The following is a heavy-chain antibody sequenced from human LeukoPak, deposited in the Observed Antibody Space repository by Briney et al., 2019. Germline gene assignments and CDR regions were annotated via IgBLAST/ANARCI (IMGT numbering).Heavy chain of an antibody. J-gene: IGHJ5*02. Sequence: ASVKVSCKASGYTFTSYDINWARQATGQGLEWMGWMNPNSGNTGYAQKFQGRVTMTRNTSISTAYMELSSLRSEDTAVYYCARGTTGWWGQLLYAGGKVNWFDPWGQGTLVTVSS. CDR3: ARGTTGWWGQLLYAGGKVNWFDP. CDR1: GYTFTSYD. V-gene: IGHV1-8*01. D-gene: IGHD2-2*02. CDR2: MNPNSGNT.